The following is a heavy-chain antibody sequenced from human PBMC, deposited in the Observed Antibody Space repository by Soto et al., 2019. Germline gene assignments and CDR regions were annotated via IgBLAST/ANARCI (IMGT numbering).Heavy chain of an antibody. D-gene: IGHD4-17*01. CDR3: AREDPRPLMTTVTRAFDI. J-gene: IGHJ3*02. CDR1: GYTFTSYY. CDR2: MNPNSGNT. V-gene: IGHV1-8*02. Sequence: GASVKVSCKASGYTFTSYYMHWVRQAPGQGLEWMGWMNPNSGNTGYAQKFQGRVTMTRNTSISTAYMELSSLRSDDTAVYYCAREDPRPLMTTVTRAFDIWGQGTMVTVSS.